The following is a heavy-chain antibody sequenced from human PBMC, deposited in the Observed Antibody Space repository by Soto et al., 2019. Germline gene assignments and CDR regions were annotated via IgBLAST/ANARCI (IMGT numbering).Heavy chain of an antibody. J-gene: IGHJ5*02. V-gene: IGHV1-8*01. CDR3: ARMATFGSLNWFDP. D-gene: IGHD3-16*01. CDR2: MNPGSGDT. Sequence: ASVKVSCTASGYIFTNNDVSWVRQATGQGLEWMGWMNPGSGDTGYAQKFQGRVTMTRDISIATAYMELSSLRSDDTAIYYCARMATFGSLNWFDPWGQGTLVTVS. CDR1: GYIFTNND.